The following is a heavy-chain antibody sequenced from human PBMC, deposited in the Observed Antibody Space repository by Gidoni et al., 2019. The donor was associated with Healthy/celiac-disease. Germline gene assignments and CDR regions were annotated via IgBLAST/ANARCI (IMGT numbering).Heavy chain of an antibody. CDR2: INHRGST. J-gene: IGHJ4*02. CDR3: ARGALITMVQGVIIQYFDY. CDR1: GGSFSGYY. V-gene: IGHV4-34*01. Sequence: VQLQQWGAGLLKPSATLSLTCSVYGGSFSGYYWRWLRQPPGKGLEWIGEINHRGSTNSNPSLKSRVTISVDTSKNQFSLKLSSVTAADTAVYYCARGALITMVQGVIIQYFDYWGQGTLVTVSS. D-gene: IGHD3-10*01.